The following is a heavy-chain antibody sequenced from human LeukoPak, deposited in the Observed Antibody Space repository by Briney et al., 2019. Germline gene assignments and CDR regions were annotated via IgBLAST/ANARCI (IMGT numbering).Heavy chain of an antibody. J-gene: IGHJ4*02. CDR2: INSDGSSA. CDR3: ARGAPSGSYYY. V-gene: IGHV3-74*01. Sequence: PGGSLRLSCAASGFTFSSYWMHWVRQAPGKGLVWVSRINSDGSSATYADSVKGRFTFSRDNVKNTLYLQMNSLRAEDTAVYYCARGAPSGSYYYWGQGTLVTVSS. CDR1: GFTFSSYW. D-gene: IGHD1-26*01.